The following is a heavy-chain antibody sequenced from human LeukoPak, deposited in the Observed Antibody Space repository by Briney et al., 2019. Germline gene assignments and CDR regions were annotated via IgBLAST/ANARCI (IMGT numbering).Heavy chain of an antibody. CDR1: GYSFTSYW. CDR3: ARYDKPVEGDGYNSFDY. Sequence: GESLKISCKGSGYSFTSYWIGWVRQMPGKGLEWMGIIYPGDSDTRYSPSFQGQVTISADKSISTAYLQWSSLKASDTAMCYCARYDKPVEGDGYNSFDYWGQGTLVTVSS. J-gene: IGHJ4*02. CDR2: IYPGDSDT. V-gene: IGHV5-51*01. D-gene: IGHD5-24*01.